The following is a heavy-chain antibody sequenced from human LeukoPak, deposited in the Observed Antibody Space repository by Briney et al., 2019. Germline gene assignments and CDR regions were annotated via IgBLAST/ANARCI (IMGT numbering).Heavy chain of an antibody. V-gene: IGHV4-4*07. CDR1: GGSISSYY. CDR3: ATSGYSGYDLNS. D-gene: IGHD5-12*01. J-gene: IGHJ4*02. Sequence: SETLSLTCTVSGGSISSYYWSWFRQPAGKGLEWIGRIYTSGSTNYNPSLKSRVTMSVDTSKNQFSLKLSSVTAADTAMYYCATSGYSGYDLNSWGQGTLVTVSS. CDR2: IYTSGST.